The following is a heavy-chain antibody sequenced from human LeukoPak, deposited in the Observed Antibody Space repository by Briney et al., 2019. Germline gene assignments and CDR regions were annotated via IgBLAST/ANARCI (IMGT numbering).Heavy chain of an antibody. CDR1: GFTFSSYW. CDR2: IDTDGSST. D-gene: IGHD1-26*01. CDR3: IRGTVGAPGNDY. V-gene: IGHV3-74*01. Sequence: PGGSLRLSCAASGFTFSSYWMHWVREAPGXGVVWVSRIDTDGSSTSYADSVRGRFNISRDNAKTTLYLQMSSLRAEDTAVYYCIRGTVGAPGNDYWGQGTLVTVSS. J-gene: IGHJ4*02.